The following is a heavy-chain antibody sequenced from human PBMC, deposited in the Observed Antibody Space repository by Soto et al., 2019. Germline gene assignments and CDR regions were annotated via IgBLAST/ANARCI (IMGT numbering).Heavy chain of an antibody. J-gene: IGHJ4*02. D-gene: IGHD3-3*01. CDR1: GFTFNSYA. CDR3: ARADTIFGVVIMMGFDY. CDR2: ISYDGSNK. Sequence: VGSLRLSCAASGFTFNSYAMHWVRQAPGKGLEWVALISYDGSNKYYADSVKGRFTISRDNSKNTLYLQMDSLRPEDTAVYYCARADTIFGVVIMMGFDYWGQGTLVTVSS. V-gene: IGHV3-30-3*01.